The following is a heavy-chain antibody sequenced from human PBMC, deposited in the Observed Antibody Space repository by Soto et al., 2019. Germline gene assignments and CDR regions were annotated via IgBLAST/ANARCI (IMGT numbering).Heavy chain of an antibody. V-gene: IGHV3-30*18. D-gene: IGHD1-7*01. CDR3: AKEGRELRAPFDY. CDR2: ISYDGSNK. CDR1: RFTFSSYG. J-gene: IGHJ4*02. Sequence: QVQLVESGGGVVQPGRSLRLSCAASRFTFSSYGMHWVRQAPGKGLEWVAVISYDGSNKYYADSVKGRFTISRDNSQNTLYLQMNSLRAEDTAVYYCAKEGRELRAPFDYWGQGTLVTVSS.